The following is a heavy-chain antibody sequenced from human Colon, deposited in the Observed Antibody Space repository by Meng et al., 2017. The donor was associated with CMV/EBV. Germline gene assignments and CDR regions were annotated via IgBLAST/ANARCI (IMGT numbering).Heavy chain of an antibody. CDR1: GYTFTSYG. V-gene: IGHV1-18*01. Sequence: ASVKVSCKASGYTFTSYGISWVRQAPGQGLEWMGWISAYNGNTNYAQKLQGRVTMTTDTSTSTAYMELRSLRSDDTAVYYCARRSITMVRGVTPSYYFDDWGQGTLVTVSS. D-gene: IGHD3-10*01. CDR3: ARRSITMVRGVTPSYYFDD. CDR2: ISAYNGNT. J-gene: IGHJ4*02.